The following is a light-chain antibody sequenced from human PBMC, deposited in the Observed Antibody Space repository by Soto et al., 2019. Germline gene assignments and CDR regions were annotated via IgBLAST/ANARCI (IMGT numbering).Light chain of an antibody. CDR2: GGS. J-gene: IGKJ5*01. CDR1: QSVSSN. V-gene: IGKV3-20*01. CDR3: QQYGSPPTT. Sequence: EIVMTQSPATLSVSPAERATLSCRASQSVSSNLAWYQQKPRQAPRLLIYGGSSRATGIPVRFSGSGSETDFPLTISRLEPEDFAVYYRQQYGSPPTTFGQGTRLEIK.